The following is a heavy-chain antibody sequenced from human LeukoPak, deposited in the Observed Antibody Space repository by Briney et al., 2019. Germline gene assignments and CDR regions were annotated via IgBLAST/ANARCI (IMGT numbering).Heavy chain of an antibody. J-gene: IGHJ4*02. Sequence: GGPLRLSCAASGFTFSSYAMSWVRQAPGKGLEWVSAISGSGGSTYYADSVKGRFTISRDNSKNTLYLQMNSLRAEDTAVYYCAKDRAVRFGAFDYWGQGTLVTVSS. CDR3: AKDRAVRFGAFDY. CDR2: ISGSGGST. D-gene: IGHD3-3*01. V-gene: IGHV3-23*01. CDR1: GFTFSSYA.